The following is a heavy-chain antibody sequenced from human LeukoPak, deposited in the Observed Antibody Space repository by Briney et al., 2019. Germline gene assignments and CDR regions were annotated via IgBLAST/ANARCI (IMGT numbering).Heavy chain of an antibody. CDR1: GYSFTSYW. J-gene: IGHJ6*02. CDR2: IYPGDSDT. V-gene: IGHV5-51*01. CDR3: ARGGTGTTSSFYYGMDV. Sequence: GESLKISCKGSGYSFTSYWIGWVRQMPGKGLEWMGIIYPGDSDTKYSPSFQGQVTISADKSISTAYLQWSSLKASDTAMYYCARGGTGTTSSFYYGMDVWGQGTTVTVSS. D-gene: IGHD1-1*01.